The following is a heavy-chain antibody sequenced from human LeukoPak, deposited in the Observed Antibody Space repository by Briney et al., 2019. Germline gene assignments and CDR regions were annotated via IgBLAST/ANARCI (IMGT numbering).Heavy chain of an antibody. CDR3: ARDHATIVIAAAFDY. CDR1: GFTFSSYA. D-gene: IGHD6-13*01. V-gene: IGHV3-30*04. J-gene: IGHJ4*02. Sequence: GRSLRLSCAASGFTFSSYAMHWVRQAPGKGLEWVAVISYDGSNKYYADSVKGRFTISRGNSKNTLYLQMNSLRAEDTAVYYCARDHATIVIAAAFDYWGQGTLVTVSS. CDR2: ISYDGSNK.